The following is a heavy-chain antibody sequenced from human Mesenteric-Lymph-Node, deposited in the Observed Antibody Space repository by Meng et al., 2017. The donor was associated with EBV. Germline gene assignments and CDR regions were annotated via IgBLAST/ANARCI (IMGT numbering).Heavy chain of an antibody. CDR2: INDSGST. D-gene: IGHD3-3*01. J-gene: IGHJ4*02. CDR3: ARGRDYDFWSGLFDY. V-gene: IGHV4-34*01. Sequence: QVQLRQWGAGLVKPSETLSLTCAVYGGSFSGYYWSWIRQPPGKGLEWIGEINDSGSTNYNPSLKSRVTISVDTSKNQFSLKLSSVTAADTAVYYCARGRDYDFWSGLFDYWGQGTLVTVSS. CDR1: GGSFSGYY.